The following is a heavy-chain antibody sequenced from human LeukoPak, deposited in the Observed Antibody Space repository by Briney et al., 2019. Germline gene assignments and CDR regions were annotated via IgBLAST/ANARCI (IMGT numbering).Heavy chain of an antibody. Sequence: GGSLRLSCAASGFTFSSYAMHWVHQAPGKGLEWVAVISYDGSNKYYADSVKGRFTISRDNSKNTLYLQMNSLGAEDTAVYYCARDPIRYQLLDGSWFDPWGQGTLVTVSS. J-gene: IGHJ5*02. D-gene: IGHD2-2*01. CDR3: ARDPIRYQLLDGSWFDP. CDR2: ISYDGSNK. V-gene: IGHV3-30-3*01. CDR1: GFTFSSYA.